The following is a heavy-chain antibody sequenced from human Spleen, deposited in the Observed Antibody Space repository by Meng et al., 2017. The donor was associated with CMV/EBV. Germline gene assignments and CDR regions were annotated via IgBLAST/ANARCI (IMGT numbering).Heavy chain of an antibody. D-gene: IGHD2-2*02. CDR2: FYYTGTT. J-gene: IGHJ6*02. Sequence: SETLSLTCIVSGGSISSSYYYWGWIRQPPGKELECIGSFYYTGTTFYNPSLKSRVTISVDTSKSQFSLKLNSVTAADTAVYYCARDPPVVVPAAIRTYYYYGMDVWGQGTTVTVSS. V-gene: IGHV4-39*07. CDR1: GGSISSSYYY. CDR3: ARDPPVVVPAAIRTYYYYGMDV.